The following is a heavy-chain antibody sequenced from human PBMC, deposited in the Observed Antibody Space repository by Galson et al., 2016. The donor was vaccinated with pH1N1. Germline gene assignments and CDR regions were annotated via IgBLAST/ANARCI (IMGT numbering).Heavy chain of an antibody. CDR1: GGDSISFYS. CDR2: IYTTGTT. J-gene: IGHJ4*02. D-gene: IGHD1-1*01. Sequence: ETLSLTCTVSGGDSISFYSWNWIRQPAGKGLEWIGRIYTTGTTTGTTNYNPSLKRRVTMSVDTSKNQVSLNLSSVTAADTVVYYCARDVPGFLDWYYFDHWGQGTLVTVSS. CDR3: ARDVPGFLDWYYFDH. V-gene: IGHV4-4*07.